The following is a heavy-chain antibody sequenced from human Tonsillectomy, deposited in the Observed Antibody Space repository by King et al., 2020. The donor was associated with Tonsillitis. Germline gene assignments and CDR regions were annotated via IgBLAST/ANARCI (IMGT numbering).Heavy chain of an antibody. CDR2: INPNSGGT. J-gene: IGHJ4*02. CDR3: TIDYYDTSGYYPVDF. D-gene: IGHD3-22*01. CDR1: GYTFTDYY. V-gene: IGHV1-2*02. Sequence: QLVQSGSEVKKPGASVKVSCEASGYTFTDYYIHWVRQAPGLGLEWMGSINPNSGGTNYAEKFQGRVTMNRETSITTAYMELSRLRPDDTAVYYYTIDYYDTSGYYPVDFWGQGTLVTVSS.